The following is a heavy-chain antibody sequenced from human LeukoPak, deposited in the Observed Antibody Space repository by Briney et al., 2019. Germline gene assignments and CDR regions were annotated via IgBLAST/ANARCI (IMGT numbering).Heavy chain of an antibody. CDR1: GYTFTNYG. CDR3: ARIRDGYNDAYDI. D-gene: IGHD5-24*01. Sequence: ASVKVSCKASGYTFTNYGISWVRQAPGQGLEWMGWISVYNGNTNYAQQLQGRVTLTRDTSTSTVYMELSSLRSEDTAIYYCARIRDGYNDAYDIWGQGTVVTVPS. J-gene: IGHJ3*02. CDR2: ISVYNGNT. V-gene: IGHV1-18*01.